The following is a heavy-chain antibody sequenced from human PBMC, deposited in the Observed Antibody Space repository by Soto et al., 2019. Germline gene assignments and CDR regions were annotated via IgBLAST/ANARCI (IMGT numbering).Heavy chain of an antibody. CDR1: GFTFSSYA. V-gene: IGHV3-23*01. Sequence: EVQLLESGGGLVQPGGSLRLSCAASGFTFSSYAMSWVRQAPGKGLEWVSAISGSGGSTYYADSVKGRFTISRDNSKNTLYLQMNGLRAEDTAVYYCAKFRVGATGGGVSFDYWGQGTLVTVSS. CDR3: AKFRVGATGGGVSFDY. J-gene: IGHJ4*02. CDR2: ISGSGGST. D-gene: IGHD1-26*01.